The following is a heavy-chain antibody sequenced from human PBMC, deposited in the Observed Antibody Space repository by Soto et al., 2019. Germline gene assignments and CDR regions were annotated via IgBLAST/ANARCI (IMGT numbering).Heavy chain of an antibody. CDR3: ARAAMGGSSWPFDY. CDR1: GGSISSSNW. Sequence: HAQLQESGPGLVKPSGTLSLTCAVSGGSISSSNWWSWVRQPPGKGLEWIGEIYPSGSTNYNPSLKSRVTISVDKAKNQLALKLSSVTAADTAVYYCARAAMGGSSWPFDYWCQGTLVTGSS. J-gene: IGHJ4*02. D-gene: IGHD6-13*01. CDR2: IYPSGST. V-gene: IGHV4-4*02.